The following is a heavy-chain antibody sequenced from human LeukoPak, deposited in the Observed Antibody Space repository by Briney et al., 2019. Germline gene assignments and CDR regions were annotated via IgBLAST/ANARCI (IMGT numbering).Heavy chain of an antibody. D-gene: IGHD3-9*01. V-gene: IGHV1-69*04. J-gene: IGHJ5*02. CDR1: GGTFSSYA. Sequence: SVKVSCKASGGTFSSYAISWVRQAPGQGLEWMGRVIPILGIANYAQKFQGRVTITADKSTSTAYMELSSLRSEDTAVYYCAREGYGILTGYGNWFDPWGQGTLVTVSS. CDR2: VIPILGIA. CDR3: AREGYGILTGYGNWFDP.